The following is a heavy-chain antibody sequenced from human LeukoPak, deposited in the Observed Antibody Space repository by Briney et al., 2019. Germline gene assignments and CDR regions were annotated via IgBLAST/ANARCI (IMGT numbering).Heavy chain of an antibody. CDR2: INPNSGGT. V-gene: IGHV1-2*02. Sequence: GASVKVSCKASGYTFTGYYMHWVRQAPGQGLEWMGWINPNSGGTNYAQKFQGRVTMTRDTSISTAYMELSRLRSDDTAVYYCARDEYDSSAVLDYWGQGTLVTVSS. CDR1: GYTFTGYY. CDR3: ARDEYDSSAVLDY. D-gene: IGHD3-22*01. J-gene: IGHJ4*02.